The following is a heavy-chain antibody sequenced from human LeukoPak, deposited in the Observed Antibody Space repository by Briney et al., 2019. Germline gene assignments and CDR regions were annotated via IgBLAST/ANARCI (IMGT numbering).Heavy chain of an antibody. V-gene: IGHV6-1*01. CDR1: GDSVSSNNAA. D-gene: IGHD2-2*01. Sequence: SQTLSLTCAISGDSVSSNNAAWNWIRQSPSRGLEWLGRTYYRSTWYNDYAVSMRGRITVNPDTSKNQFSLHLNSVTPEDTAVYYCARRLTQYDCFDPWGQGILVTVSS. J-gene: IGHJ5*02. CDR2: TYYRSTWYN. CDR3: ARRLTQYDCFDP.